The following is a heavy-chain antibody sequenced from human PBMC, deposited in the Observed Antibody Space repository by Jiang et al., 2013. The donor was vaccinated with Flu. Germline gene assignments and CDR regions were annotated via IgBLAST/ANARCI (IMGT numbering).Heavy chain of an antibody. CDR3: ARRLYDILTGYWHDAFDI. CDR1: GYSFTSYW. Sequence: GAEVKKPGESLRISCKGSGYSFTSYWISWVRQMPGKGLEWMGRIDPSDSYTNYSPSFQGHVTISADKSISTAYLQWSSLKASDTAMYYCARRLYDILTGYWHDAFDIWGQGTMVTVSS. J-gene: IGHJ3*02. CDR2: IDPSDSYT. V-gene: IGHV5-10-1*01. D-gene: IGHD3-9*01.